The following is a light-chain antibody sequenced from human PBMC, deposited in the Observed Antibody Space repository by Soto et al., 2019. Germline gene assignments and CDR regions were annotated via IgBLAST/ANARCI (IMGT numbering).Light chain of an antibody. J-gene: IGKJ1*01. V-gene: IGKV3-15*01. Sequence: EIVMTQSPATLSVSPGERATLSCRASQGIKDHVAWFQQKPGQAPRLLIYGASTRATAIPARFSGSGSGTEFTLSISSLQSEDFAVYYCQQYNTWPRTFGQGTKVETK. CDR1: QGIKDH. CDR2: GAS. CDR3: QQYNTWPRT.